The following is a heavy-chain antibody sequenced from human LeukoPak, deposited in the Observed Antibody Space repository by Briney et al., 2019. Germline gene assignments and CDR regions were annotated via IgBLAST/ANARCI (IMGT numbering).Heavy chain of an antibody. Sequence: SETLSLTCTVSGGSISSYYWSWIRQPPGKGLEWIGYIYYSGSTNYNPSLKSRVTISVDRSKNQFSLKLSSVTAADTAVYYCAREGNWGAIDYWGQGTLVTVSS. V-gene: IGHV4-59*12. D-gene: IGHD7-27*01. J-gene: IGHJ4*02. CDR1: GGSISSYY. CDR2: IYYSGST. CDR3: AREGNWGAIDY.